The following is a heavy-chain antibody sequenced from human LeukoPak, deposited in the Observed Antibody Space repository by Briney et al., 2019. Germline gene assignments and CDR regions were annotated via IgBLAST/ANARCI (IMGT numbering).Heavy chain of an antibody. V-gene: IGHV3-23*01. J-gene: IGHJ4*02. CDR2: IGGSGGGI. CDR1: GFTLSNYG. D-gene: IGHD3-22*01. Sequence: GGSLRLSCAVSGFTLSNYGMSWVRQAPGKGLEWVAGIGGSGGGINYADSVKGRFTISRDNPKNTLYLQMNSLRAEDTAVYFCAKRGVVIRVILVGFHKEAYYFDSWGQGALVTVSS. CDR3: AKRGVVIRVILVGFHKEAYYFDS.